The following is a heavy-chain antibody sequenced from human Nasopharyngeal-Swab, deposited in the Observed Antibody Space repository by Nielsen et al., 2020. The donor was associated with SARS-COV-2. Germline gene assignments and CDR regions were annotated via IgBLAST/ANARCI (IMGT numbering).Heavy chain of an antibody. J-gene: IGHJ4*02. D-gene: IGHD3-22*01. V-gene: IGHV4-59*13. CDR1: GGSISSYY. CDR2: IYYSGST. CDR3: ARGDYYDSTFDY. Sequence: SETLSLTCTVSGGSISSYYWSWTRQPPWKGLEWIGYIYYSGSTNYNPSLKSRVTISVDTSKNQFSLKLSSVTAADTAVYYCARGDYYDSTFDYWGQGTLVTVSS.